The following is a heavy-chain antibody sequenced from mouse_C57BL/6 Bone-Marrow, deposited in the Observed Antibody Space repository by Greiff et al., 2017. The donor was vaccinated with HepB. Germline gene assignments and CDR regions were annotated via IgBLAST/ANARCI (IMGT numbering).Heavy chain of an antibody. J-gene: IGHJ4*01. Sequence: EVQLQQSGAELVRPGASVKLSCTASGFNFKDDYMHWVKQRPEQGLEWIGWIDPENGDTEYASKFKGKATITVDTPSNTAYLQLSSLTSEDAAVYYCTTLSLISAGVSAYYWGQGTAVTVTA. V-gene: IGHV14-4*01. CDR3: TTLSLISAGVSAYY. CDR2: IDPENGDT. CDR1: GFNFKDDY. D-gene: IGHD1-1*01.